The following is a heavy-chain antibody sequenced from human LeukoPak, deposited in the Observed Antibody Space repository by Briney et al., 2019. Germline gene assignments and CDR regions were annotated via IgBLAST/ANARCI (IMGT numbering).Heavy chain of an antibody. Sequence: SETLSLTCSVSGGSVSSGDYYWNWIRQPPGKGLEWVGYIYYSGSTNCNPSLKSRLSISVDRSKNQFSLKLKSVTAADTAVYYCARDNSALDYWGQGTLVTVSS. CDR1: GGSVSSGDYY. J-gene: IGHJ4*02. V-gene: IGHV4-61*08. CDR2: IYYSGST. D-gene: IGHD2-21*01. CDR3: ARDNSALDY.